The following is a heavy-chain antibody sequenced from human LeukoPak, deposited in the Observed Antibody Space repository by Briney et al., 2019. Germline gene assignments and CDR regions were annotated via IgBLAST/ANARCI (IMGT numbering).Heavy chain of an antibody. CDR2: ISGSGGST. Sequence: GGSLRLSCAASGFTFSSYAMSWVRQAPGKGLEWVSAISGSGGSTYYADSVKGRFTISRDNSKNTLYLQMNSLRAEDTAVYYCAKTPFITMVRGAADYWGQGTLVTVSS. V-gene: IGHV3-23*01. CDR1: GFTFSSYA. J-gene: IGHJ4*02. CDR3: AKTPFITMVRGAADY. D-gene: IGHD3-10*01.